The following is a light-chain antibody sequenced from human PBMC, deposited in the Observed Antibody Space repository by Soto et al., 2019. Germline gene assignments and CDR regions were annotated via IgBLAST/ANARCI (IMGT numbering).Light chain of an antibody. CDR1: SSDVGAYNY. J-gene: IGLJ2*01. V-gene: IGLV2-8*01. CDR3: SSYAGSNNVV. Sequence: QSALTQPPSASGSPGQSVTISCTGTSSDVGAYNYVSWYQQHPGKAPKLMIFEVNKRPSGVPDRVSGYKSGNTASLTVSGLQAEDEADYYCSSYAGSNNVVFGGGTKLTVL. CDR2: EVN.